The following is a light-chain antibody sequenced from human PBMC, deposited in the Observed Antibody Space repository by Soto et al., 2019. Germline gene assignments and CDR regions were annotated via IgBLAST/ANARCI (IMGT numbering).Light chain of an antibody. CDR2: LNSDGSH. J-gene: IGLJ2*01. CDR3: QTWDTGTVV. V-gene: IGLV4-69*01. CDR1: SGHSNYA. Sequence: QLVVTQSPSASASLGASVKLTCTLSSGHSNYAISWHQQQPEKGPRFLMRLNSDGSHSRGDGIPDRFSGSSSGAERYITISSLQSEDEADYYCQTWDTGTVVFGGGTKLTVL.